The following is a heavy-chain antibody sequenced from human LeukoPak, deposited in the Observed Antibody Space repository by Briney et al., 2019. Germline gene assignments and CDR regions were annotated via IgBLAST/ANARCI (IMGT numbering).Heavy chain of an antibody. J-gene: IGHJ4*02. D-gene: IGHD3-9*01. V-gene: IGHV4-59*01. CDR2: IYYSGST. CDR1: GSSISSYY. Sequence: SETLSLTCTVSGSSISSYYWSWIRQPPGKGLEWIGYIYYSGSTNYNPSLKSRVTISVDTSKNQFSLKLSSVTAADTAFYQAEDGIRDFDWLPFDYWGQGTLVTVSS. CDR3: EDGIRDFDWLPFDY.